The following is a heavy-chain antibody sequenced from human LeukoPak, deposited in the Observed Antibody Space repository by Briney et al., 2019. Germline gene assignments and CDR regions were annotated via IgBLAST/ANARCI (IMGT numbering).Heavy chain of an antibody. D-gene: IGHD2-21*01. J-gene: IGHJ4*02. CDR3: ARIHVNSLMSGYFDY. CDR1: GGTFSSYA. V-gene: IGHV1-69*13. CDR2: IIPIFGTA. Sequence: SVKVSCKASGGTFSSYAISWVRQAPGQGLEWMGGIIPIFGTANYAQKFKGRVTITADESKSTDYMELSRLRSEDTAVYYCARIHVNSLMSGYFDYWGQGTLVTVSS.